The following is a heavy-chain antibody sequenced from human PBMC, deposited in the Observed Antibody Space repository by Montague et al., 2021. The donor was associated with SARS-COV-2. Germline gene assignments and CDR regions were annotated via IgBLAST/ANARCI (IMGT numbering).Heavy chain of an antibody. J-gene: IGHJ3*02. CDR1: GGSINSGGYY. CDR2: NYYSGSI. CDR3: ARVHFVSSGWYPDAFDI. D-gene: IGHD6-19*01. Sequence: TLSLTCTVSGGSINSGGYYWSWIRQHPGKGLEWIGYNYYSGSIYYNPSLKSRLTISVDTSKNQFSLKLSSVTAADTAVYYCARVHFVSSGWYPDAFDIWGQGTMVTVSS. V-gene: IGHV4-31*03.